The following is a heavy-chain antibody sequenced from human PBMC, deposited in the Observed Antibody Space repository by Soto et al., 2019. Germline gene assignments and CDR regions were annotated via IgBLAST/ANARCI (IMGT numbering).Heavy chain of an antibody. V-gene: IGHV3-74*01. Sequence: PGGSLRLSCAASGFTFSSNWMHWVRQAPGKGLVGVSRINNDGSSTTYADSVKGRFTISRDNAKNTLYLQMNSLRAEDTAVYYCARVYGSGWAHFDYWGQGTLVTVSS. J-gene: IGHJ4*02. CDR1: GFTFSSNW. D-gene: IGHD6-19*01. CDR2: INNDGSST. CDR3: ARVYGSGWAHFDY.